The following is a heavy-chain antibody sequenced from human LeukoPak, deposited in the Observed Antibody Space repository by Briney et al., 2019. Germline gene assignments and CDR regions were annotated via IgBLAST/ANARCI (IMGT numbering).Heavy chain of an antibody. D-gene: IGHD1-26*01. V-gene: IGHV3-21*01. CDR3: ARDPYSGGYGDYYYYYMDL. J-gene: IGHJ6*03. CDR1: GFTFSSYS. CDR2: ITSSSSYI. Sequence: GGSLRLSCAASGFTFSSYSMNWVRQAPGKGLEWVSSITSSSSYIYYADSVKGRFTISRDNAKNSLYLQMNSLRAEDTAVYYCARDPYSGGYGDYYYYYMDLWGQGTTVTISS.